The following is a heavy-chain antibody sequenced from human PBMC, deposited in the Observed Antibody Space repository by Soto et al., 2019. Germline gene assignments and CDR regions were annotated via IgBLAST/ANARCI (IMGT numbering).Heavy chain of an antibody. CDR3: ARERRYDILTGSHYYYGMDV. V-gene: IGHV4-4*02. Sequence: PSETLSLTCAVSGGSIGSSNRWSWVRQPPGKGLEWIGEIYHSGSTNYNPSLKSRVTISVDKSKNQFSLKLSSVTAADTAVYYCARERRYDILTGSHYYYGMDVWGQGTTVTVSS. CDR2: IYHSGST. J-gene: IGHJ6*02. CDR1: GGSIGSSNR. D-gene: IGHD3-9*01.